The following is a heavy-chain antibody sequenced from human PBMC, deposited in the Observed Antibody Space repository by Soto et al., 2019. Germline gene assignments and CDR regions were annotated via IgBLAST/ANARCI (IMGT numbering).Heavy chain of an antibody. Sequence: EVQLLESGGGLVQPGGSLRLSCAASGFTFSSYTMMWIRQAPGRGLEWVSGISGSGDNTYYADSVKGRFTISRDNSKNTLYFQMNTLRAEDTAVYYCAKGLSVVLIRYSDYWGQGALVTVSS. J-gene: IGHJ4*02. V-gene: IGHV3-23*01. CDR3: AKGLSVVLIRYSDY. CDR1: GFTFSSYT. D-gene: IGHD1-26*01. CDR2: ISGSGDNT.